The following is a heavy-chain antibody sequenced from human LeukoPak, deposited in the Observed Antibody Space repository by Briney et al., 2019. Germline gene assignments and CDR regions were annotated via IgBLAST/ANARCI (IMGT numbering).Heavy chain of an antibody. CDR2: ISGSGGST. CDR3: AKASSYYYMDV. CDR1: GFTFSSYA. Sequence: GGSLRLSCAASGFTFSSYAMSWVRQAPGKGLEWVSAISGSGGSTYYADSVKGRFTISRDNSKNTGYLQMSSLRSEDTALYYCAKASSYYYMDVWGKGTTVTVSS. V-gene: IGHV3-23*01. J-gene: IGHJ6*03.